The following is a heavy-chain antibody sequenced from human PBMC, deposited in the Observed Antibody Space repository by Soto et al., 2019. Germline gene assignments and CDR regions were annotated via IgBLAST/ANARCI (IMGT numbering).Heavy chain of an antibody. Sequence: SETLSLTCTVSGGSISSYYWTWIRQPPGKGLEWIGYIYGSGSTNYNPSLKSRVTISADTSKNQFSLKLSSVTAADTVVYYCTRANYFDSWGQGSLVTVSS. CDR1: GGSISSYY. CDR3: TRANYFDS. J-gene: IGHJ4*02. V-gene: IGHV4-59*01. CDR2: IYGSGST. D-gene: IGHD3-10*01.